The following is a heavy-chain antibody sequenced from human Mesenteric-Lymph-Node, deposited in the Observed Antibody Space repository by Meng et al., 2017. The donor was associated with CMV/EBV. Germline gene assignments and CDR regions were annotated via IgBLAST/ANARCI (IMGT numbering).Heavy chain of an antibody. CDR1: GYTFTMYG. D-gene: IGHD3-10*01. CDR3: ARADSGSAPDY. CDR2: IGPYTGNT. Sequence: CKASGYTFTMYGLIWVRQAPGQGVEWVEWIGPYTGNTKYAQKFQGRVTTTTETSTSTAYMELRSLRSDDTAIYYCARADSGSAPDYWGQGTLVTVSS. J-gene: IGHJ4*02. V-gene: IGHV1-18*01.